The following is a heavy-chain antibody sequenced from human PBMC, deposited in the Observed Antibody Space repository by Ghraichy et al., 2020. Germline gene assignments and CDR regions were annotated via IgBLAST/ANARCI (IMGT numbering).Heavy chain of an antibody. V-gene: IGHV4-39*01. CDR1: GGSISSSSYY. CDR3: ARHDGDGSSPDDAFDI. CDR2: IHYSGST. Sequence: SETLSLTCTVSGGSISSSSYYWGWIRQPPGKGLEWIGSIHYSGSTYYNPSLRSRVTISVDTSKKQFSLKLSSVTAADTAVYYCARHDGDGSSPDDAFDIWGQGTMVTVSS. D-gene: IGHD1-26*01. J-gene: IGHJ3*02.